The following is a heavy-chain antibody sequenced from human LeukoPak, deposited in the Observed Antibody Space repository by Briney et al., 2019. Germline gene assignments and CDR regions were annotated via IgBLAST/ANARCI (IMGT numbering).Heavy chain of an antibody. CDR1: GGSISSSSYY. V-gene: IGHV4-39*07. J-gene: IGHJ6*02. D-gene: IGHD3-22*01. CDR3: ARHYYDSSDYPYGMDV. Sequence: SETLSLTCNVSGGSISSSSYYWGWIRQPPGKGLEWIGNIFYTGITYYNPSLKSRVTISADTSKNQFSLKMSSVTAADTAVYYCARHYYDSSDYPYGMDVWGQGTTVTVSS. CDR2: IFYTGIT.